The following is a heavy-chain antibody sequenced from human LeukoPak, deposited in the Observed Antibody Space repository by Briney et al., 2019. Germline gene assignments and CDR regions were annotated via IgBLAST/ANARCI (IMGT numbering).Heavy chain of an antibody. CDR3: VRISTAVAGADY. D-gene: IGHD6-19*01. Sequence: GGSLRLSCAASGFNFDDSWVTWVRQAPGKGLEWVANIKNDGTEKYYADFVKGRFTISRDNVESFLFLQMDSLRADDTAVYYCVRISTAVAGADYWGQGTLLTVSS. CDR1: GFNFDDSW. CDR2: IKNDGTEK. V-gene: IGHV3-7*01. J-gene: IGHJ4*02.